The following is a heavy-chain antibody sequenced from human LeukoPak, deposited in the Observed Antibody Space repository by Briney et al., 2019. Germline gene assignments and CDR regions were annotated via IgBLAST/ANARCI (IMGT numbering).Heavy chain of an antibody. J-gene: IGHJ4*02. D-gene: IGHD5-12*01. V-gene: IGHV3-23*01. CDR2: ISASGGST. CDR1: GITFTSYA. Sequence: AGGSLRLSCAASGITFTSYAMTWVRQAPGEGLEWVSVISASGGSTYYAESVKGRFTISRDNAKNSLYLQMNSLRAEDTAVYYCARGYSGYVIFDYWGQGTLVTVSS. CDR3: ARGYSGYVIFDY.